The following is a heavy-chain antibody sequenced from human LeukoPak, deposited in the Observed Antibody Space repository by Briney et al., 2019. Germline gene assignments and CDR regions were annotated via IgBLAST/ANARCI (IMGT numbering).Heavy chain of an antibody. Sequence: SETLSLTCTVSGGSISSYYWSWIRQPARKGLEWIGRICTSGSTNYNPSLKSRVTMSVDTSKNQFSLKLSSVNAADTAVYYCARGGLVVATPYYFDYWGQGTLVTVSS. V-gene: IGHV4-4*07. CDR3: ARGGLVVATPYYFDY. CDR1: GGSISSYY. D-gene: IGHD2-15*01. CDR2: ICTSGST. J-gene: IGHJ4*02.